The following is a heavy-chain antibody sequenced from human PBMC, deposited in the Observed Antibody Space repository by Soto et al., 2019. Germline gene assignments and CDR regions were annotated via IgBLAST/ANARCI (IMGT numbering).Heavy chain of an antibody. J-gene: IGHJ4*02. CDR1: GFTFSSYA. Sequence: EVQLLESGGGLVQPGGSLRLSCAASGFTFSSYAMSWVRQAPGKGLEWVSAISGSGGSTYYADSVKGRFTISRDNSKNTLYLQMNSLRDEDTAVYYCAKKTAAAGTGIDYWGQGTLVTVSS. V-gene: IGHV3-23*01. CDR3: AKKTAAAGTGIDY. D-gene: IGHD6-13*01. CDR2: ISGSGGST.